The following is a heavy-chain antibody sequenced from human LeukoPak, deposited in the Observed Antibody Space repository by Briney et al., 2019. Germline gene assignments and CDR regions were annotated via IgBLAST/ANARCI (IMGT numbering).Heavy chain of an antibody. CDR3: ARSLTTVTSYYYYGMDV. J-gene: IGHJ6*02. D-gene: IGHD4-4*01. V-gene: IGHV1-69*04. CDR2: IIPILGIA. Sequence: ASVKVSCKASGGTFISYAISWVRQAPGQGLEWMGRIIPILGIANYAQKFQGRVTITADKSTSTAYMELSSLRSEDTAVYYCARSLTTVTSYYYYGMDVWGQGTTVTVSS. CDR1: GGTFISYA.